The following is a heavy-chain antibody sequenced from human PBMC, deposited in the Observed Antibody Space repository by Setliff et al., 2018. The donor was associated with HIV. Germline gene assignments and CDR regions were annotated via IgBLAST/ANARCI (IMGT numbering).Heavy chain of an antibody. CDR1: GDTFTNYY. CDR2: INPSGTYT. CDR3: SAEPRHYYYMDV. V-gene: IGHV1-46*01. Sequence: ASVKVSCKTSGDTFTNYYMHWVRQAPGQGPEWLGIINPSGTYTSYAQKFQGRVTMTRDTSTTTVYIELSGLRSEDTAVYYCSAEPRHYYYMDVWGQGTTVTVSS. J-gene: IGHJ6*03.